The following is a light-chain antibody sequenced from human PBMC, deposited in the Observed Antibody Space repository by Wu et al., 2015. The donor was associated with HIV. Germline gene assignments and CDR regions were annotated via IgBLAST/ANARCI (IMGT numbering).Light chain of an antibody. CDR2: GAS. CDR1: QSVRTN. Sequence: EIVLTQSPATLSVSPGERATLSCRASQSVRTNLAWYQQKPGQAPRLLIYGASTRATGFPARFSGSGSGTEFTLTISSLEPEDFAIYYCQQRSNWPPRSFGQGTKLEIK. V-gene: IGKV3-15*01. CDR3: QQRSNWPPRS. J-gene: IGKJ2*03.